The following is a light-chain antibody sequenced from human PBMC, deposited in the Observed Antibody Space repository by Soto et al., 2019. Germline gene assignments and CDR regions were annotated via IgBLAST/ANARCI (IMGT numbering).Light chain of an antibody. Sequence: QSALTQPASVSGSPGQSITISCTGTSSDVGSYNLVSCYQQHPGKAPKLMIYEVSKRPSGVSNRFSGSKSGNTASLTISGLQAEDDADYYCCSYAGSSTLGVFGGGTKLTVL. CDR3: CSYAGSSTLGV. CDR2: EVS. CDR1: SSDVGSYNL. V-gene: IGLV2-23*02. J-gene: IGLJ2*01.